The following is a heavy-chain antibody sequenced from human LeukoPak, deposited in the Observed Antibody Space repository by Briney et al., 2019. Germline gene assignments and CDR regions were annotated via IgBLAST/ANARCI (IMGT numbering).Heavy chain of an antibody. CDR2: INPIVGTT. CDR3: ARNLFPDMGAVSYYYYGMDV. V-gene: IGHV1-46*01. J-gene: IGHJ6*02. Sequence: GASVKVSCTASGYTLTSYYMHWVRQAPGQGLEWMGIINPIVGTTSYAQKFQGRVTMTRDTSTSTAYMELSSLRSADTAAYYCARNLFPDMGAVSYYYYGMDVWGQGTTVTVSS. CDR1: GYTLTSYY. D-gene: IGHD5-18*01.